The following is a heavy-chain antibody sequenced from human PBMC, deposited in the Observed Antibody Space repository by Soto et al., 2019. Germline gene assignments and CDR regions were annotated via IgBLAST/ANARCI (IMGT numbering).Heavy chain of an antibody. CDR3: ARDGGGDPFDY. CDR2: IYSGGST. Sequence: EVQLVETGGGLIQPGGSLRLSCAASGFTVSDNYMSWVRQAPGKGLEWVSVIYSGGSTNYADSVKGRFTISRDNSKNTQYLQMNSLRAEDTAVYYCARDGGGDPFDYWGQGTLVTVSS. V-gene: IGHV3-53*02. CDR1: GFTVSDNY. J-gene: IGHJ4*02. D-gene: IGHD2-21*02.